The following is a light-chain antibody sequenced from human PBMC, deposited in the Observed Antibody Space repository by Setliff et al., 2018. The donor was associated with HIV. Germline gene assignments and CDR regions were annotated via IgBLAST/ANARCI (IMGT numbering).Light chain of an antibody. Sequence: QSVLTQPASVSGSPEQSITISCTGTSSDVGGYNYVSWYQQHPGNAPKLMIFEVSNRPSGVSNRFSGSKSGNTASLTISGLQAEDEADYYCSSYTSSSLYVFGTGTKVTVL. V-gene: IGLV2-14*01. J-gene: IGLJ1*01. CDR3: SSYTSSSLYV. CDR1: SSDVGGYNY. CDR2: EVS.